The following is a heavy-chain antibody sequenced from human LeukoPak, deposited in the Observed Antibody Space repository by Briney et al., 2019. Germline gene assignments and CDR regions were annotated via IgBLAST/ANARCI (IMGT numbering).Heavy chain of an antibody. J-gene: IGHJ4*02. CDR3: ARELYYYDSSGNPPKPIYYFDY. CDR1: GYTFTSYG. D-gene: IGHD3-22*01. Sequence: ASVKVSCKASGYTFTSYGISWVRQAPGQGLEWMGWISAYNGNTNYAQKLQGRVTMTTDTSTSTAYMELRSLRSDDTAVYYCARELYYYDSSGNPPKPIYYFDYWGQGTLVTVSS. CDR2: ISAYNGNT. V-gene: IGHV1-18*01.